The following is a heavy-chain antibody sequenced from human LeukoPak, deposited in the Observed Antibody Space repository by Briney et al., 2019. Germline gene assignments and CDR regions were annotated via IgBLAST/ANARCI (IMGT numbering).Heavy chain of an antibody. V-gene: IGHV4-34*01. D-gene: IGHD2-2*01. CDR1: GGSFSDFY. Sequence: SETLSLTCAVYGGSFSDFYWGWIRQPPGKGLEWIGEVNPSGGTNYSPSLKSRVTISVDTSKNQFSLKLSSVTAADTAVYFCTRDIVLPTAYWYFDLWGRGTLVTVSS. J-gene: IGHJ2*01. CDR3: TRDIVLPTAYWYFDL. CDR2: VNPSGGT.